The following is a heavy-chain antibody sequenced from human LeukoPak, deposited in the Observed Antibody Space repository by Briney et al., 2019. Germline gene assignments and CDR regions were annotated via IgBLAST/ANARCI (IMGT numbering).Heavy chain of an antibody. CDR3: ARDRGFGQADV. CDR1: GFTFSGYW. CDR2: IKQDGGEK. V-gene: IGHV3-7*01. J-gene: IGHJ6*04. Sequence: GGSLTLSCAAAGFTFSGYWMSWLRQAPGKGLEWVANIKQDGGEKYYVDSVKGRFTISRDNAKNSLYLQMNSLRAEDTAVYYCARDRGFGQADVWGKGTTVTVSS. D-gene: IGHD3-10*01.